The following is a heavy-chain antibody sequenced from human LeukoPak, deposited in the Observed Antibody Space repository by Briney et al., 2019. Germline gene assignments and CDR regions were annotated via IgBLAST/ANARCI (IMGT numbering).Heavy chain of an antibody. Sequence: GGSLRLSCVASGFTFSSHALSWVRQAPGKGLEWVSGISGSGRATYYADSVKGRFTISRDNSKNTLYLQMNSLRVEDTALYYCATEGTYTSGHYTSWGQGTLATVSS. CDR2: ISGSGRAT. J-gene: IGHJ5*02. D-gene: IGHD3/OR15-3a*01. V-gene: IGHV3-23*01. CDR3: ATEGTYTSGHYTS. CDR1: GFTFSSHA.